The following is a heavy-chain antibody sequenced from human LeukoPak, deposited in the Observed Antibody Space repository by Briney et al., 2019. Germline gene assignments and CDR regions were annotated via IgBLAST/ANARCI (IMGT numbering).Heavy chain of an antibody. CDR1: GYTFTAYY. V-gene: IGHV1-2*02. D-gene: IGHD5-12*01. J-gene: IGHJ4*02. CDR3: ARGRAQNEDQWLLQGY. Sequence: ASVKVFCKASGYTFTAYYIHWVRQAPGQGLELMRWISPNSGGTNYAQKFQGRVTVTRDTSISTAYMELSGLISDDTAVYYCARGRAQNEDQWLLQGYWGQGTPVTISS. CDR2: ISPNSGGT.